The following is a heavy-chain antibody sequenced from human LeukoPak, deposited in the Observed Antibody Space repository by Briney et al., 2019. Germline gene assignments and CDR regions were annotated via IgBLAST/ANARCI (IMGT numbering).Heavy chain of an antibody. V-gene: IGHV3-66*02. CDR3: ARDYRRLEY. CDR2: IYSGGST. D-gene: IGHD1-1*01. CDR1: GFTVSSNY. J-gene: IGHJ4*02. Sequence: PGGSLRLSCGASGFTVSSNYMSWVRQAPGKGLEWVSVIYSGGSTYYADSVKGRFTVSRDNSKNTLYLHMNSLRAEDTAVYYCARDYRRLEYWGQGTLVTVSS.